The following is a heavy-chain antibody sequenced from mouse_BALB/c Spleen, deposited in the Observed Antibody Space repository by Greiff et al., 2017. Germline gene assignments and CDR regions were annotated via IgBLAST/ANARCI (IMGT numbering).Heavy chain of an antibody. CDR3: ARHYGNYWYFDV. D-gene: IGHD2-1*01. V-gene: IGHV2-6-2*01. J-gene: IGHJ1*01. CDR1: GFSLTSYG. Sequence: VKLQESGPDLVAPSQSLSITCTVSGFSLTSYGVHWVRQPPGKGLEWLVVIWSDGSTTYNSALKSRLSISKDNSKSQVFLKMNSLQTDDTAMYYCARHYGNYWYFDVWGAGTTVTVSS. CDR2: IWSDGST.